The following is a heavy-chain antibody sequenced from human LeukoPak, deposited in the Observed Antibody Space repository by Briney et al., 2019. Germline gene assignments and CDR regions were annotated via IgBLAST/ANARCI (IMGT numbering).Heavy chain of an antibody. CDR3: ARDHTVGQWPTHFDN. J-gene: IGHJ4*02. Sequence: GGSLRLSCAASGFTFSIYAMSWVRQAPGKGLEWVSALTDSGGSTYYAGSVKGRFTISRDNAKNSLYLQMNSLRAEDTAVYYCARDHTVGQWPTHFDNWGQGTLVTVSS. V-gene: IGHV3-23*01. CDR1: GFTFSIYA. D-gene: IGHD6-19*01. CDR2: LTDSGGST.